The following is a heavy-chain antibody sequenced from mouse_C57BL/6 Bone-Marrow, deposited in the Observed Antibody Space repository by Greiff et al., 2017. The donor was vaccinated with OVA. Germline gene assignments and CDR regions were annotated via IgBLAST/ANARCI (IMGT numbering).Heavy chain of an antibody. CDR2: IDPANDNT. Sequence: EVQLQQSVAELVRPGASVKLSCTASGFNIKNTYMHWVKQRPEQGLEWIGGIDPANDNTTYAPKFQGKATMTADTSSNTAYLQLSSLSSEDTAVYCCARGNFGSSFYAMDYWGQGTSVTVSS. D-gene: IGHD1-1*01. CDR1: GFNIKNTY. J-gene: IGHJ4*01. CDR3: ARGNFGSSFYAMDY. V-gene: IGHV14-3*01.